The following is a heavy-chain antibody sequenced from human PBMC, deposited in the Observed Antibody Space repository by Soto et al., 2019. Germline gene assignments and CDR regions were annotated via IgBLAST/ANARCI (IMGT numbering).Heavy chain of an antibody. CDR1: GYTFSNFW. CDR3: ARSPRSSPYFDF. CDR2: IYPGDHET. Sequence: GESLKISCPCSGYTFSNFWIGWVRQLPGQGLEWMGIIYPGDHETRYSPSFLGKVTISAETCINTAYLQWSSLEASDSAFYFCARSPRSSPYFDFWGQGALVTVSS. D-gene: IGHD6-13*01. J-gene: IGHJ4*02. V-gene: IGHV5-51*01.